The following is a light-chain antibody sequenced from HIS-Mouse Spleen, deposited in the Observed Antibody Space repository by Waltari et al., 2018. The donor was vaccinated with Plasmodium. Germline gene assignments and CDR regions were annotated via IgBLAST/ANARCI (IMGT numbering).Light chain of an antibody. V-gene: IGLV2-8*01. CDR2: EVS. CDR1: SSDVGGYNS. J-gene: IGLJ2*01. Sequence: QSALTQPPSASGSPGQSVTISCTVTSSDVGGYNSVSWYQQHPGKAPNLMIYEVSNRPSGVPDRFSGSKSGNTASLTVSGLQAEDEADYYCSSYAGSNNLVFGGGTKLTVL. CDR3: SSYAGSNNLV.